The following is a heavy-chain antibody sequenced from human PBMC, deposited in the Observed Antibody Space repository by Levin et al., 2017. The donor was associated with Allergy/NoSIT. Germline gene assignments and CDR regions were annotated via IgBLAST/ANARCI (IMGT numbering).Heavy chain of an antibody. Sequence: SETLSLTCAVYGGSFSDYYWSWIRQPPGKGLEWIGEIIHSRSTNYNPSLKSRSTNYNPSLKSRVTISVDTSKNQFSLKLNSVTAADTAVYYCARRPLYYYDSSGYLFDCWGQGIVVTVSS. CDR1: GGSFSDYY. J-gene: IGHJ4*02. CDR2: IIHSRST. CDR3: ARRPLYYYDSSGYLFDC. D-gene: IGHD3-22*01. V-gene: IGHV4-34*12.